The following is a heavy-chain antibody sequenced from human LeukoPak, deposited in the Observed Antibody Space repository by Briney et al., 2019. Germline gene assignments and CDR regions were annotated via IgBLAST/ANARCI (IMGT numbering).Heavy chain of an antibody. CDR1: GYTFSAFH. CDR3: ARSNYYGSQSGY. V-gene: IGHV1-2*02. J-gene: IGHJ4*02. CDR2: VNPNSGDT. Sequence: SVKVSCEASGYTFSAFHIHWVRLAPGQGPEWMGWVNPNSGDTNYAQRFRGRVTMTRDTSINTAYMELSSLRSDDTAVYYCARSNYYGSQSGYWGQGTLVAVSS. D-gene: IGHD3-10*01.